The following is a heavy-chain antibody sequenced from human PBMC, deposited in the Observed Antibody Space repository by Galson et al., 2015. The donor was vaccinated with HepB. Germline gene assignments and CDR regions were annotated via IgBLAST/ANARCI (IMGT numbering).Heavy chain of an antibody. CDR1: GVTFHRPC. CDR3: ALGDYYGSGEYYFDY. J-gene: IGHJ4*02. CDR2: IRSDGGRT. Sequence: SLRHSCPDPGVTFHRPCMHWVAQAPGKGLGWVSRIRSDGGRTSYADSVKGRFTISSDNAKNTMYLQMNSLRAEDTAVYYCALGDYYGSGEYYFDYWGQGTLVTVSS. D-gene: IGHD3-10*01. V-gene: IGHV3-74*01.